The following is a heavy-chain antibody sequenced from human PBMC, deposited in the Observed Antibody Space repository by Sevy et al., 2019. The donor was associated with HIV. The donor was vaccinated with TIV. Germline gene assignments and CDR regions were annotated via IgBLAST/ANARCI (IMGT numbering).Heavy chain of an antibody. V-gene: IGHV1-24*01. CDR2: FDPEDGET. Sequence: ASVKVSCKVSGYTLTKLSMHWVRQAPGKGLEWMGTFDPEDGETIYAQKFQGRVTMTEDTSTDTAYMELSSLRSEDTAVYYCATTKDYYENCGDPFDYWGQGTLVTVSS. CDR1: GYTLTKLS. CDR3: ATTKDYYENCGDPFDY. J-gene: IGHJ4*02. D-gene: IGHD3-22*01.